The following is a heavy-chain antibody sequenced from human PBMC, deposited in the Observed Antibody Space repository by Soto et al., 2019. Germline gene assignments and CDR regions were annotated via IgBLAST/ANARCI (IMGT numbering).Heavy chain of an antibody. CDR3: VKDTQWLETFFDY. CDR1: GFTFDAYG. J-gene: IGHJ4*02. D-gene: IGHD6-19*01. Sequence: PGGSLRLSCAASGFTFDAYGMAWVRQAPGKGLQWVSSINVSGASRYYADSVKGRFTVSRDNSKNTLYLELNSLRAEDTAIYYCVKDTQWLETFFDYWGQGTLVTV. V-gene: IGHV3-23*01. CDR2: INVSGASR.